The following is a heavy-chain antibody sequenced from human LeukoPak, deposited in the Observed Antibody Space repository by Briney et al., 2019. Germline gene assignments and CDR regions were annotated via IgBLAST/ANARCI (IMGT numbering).Heavy chain of an antibody. Sequence: SETLSLTCTVSGGSISSTSYYWGWIRQPPGKRLEWIGSIFYSGYTYYNPSLKSRVTISVDTSKNQFSLKLTSVTAAATVVYYCARHPSGRMWLQQGGWFDPWGQGTLVTVSS. J-gene: IGHJ5*02. D-gene: IGHD5-24*01. CDR3: ARHPSGRMWLQQGGWFDP. CDR2: IFYSGYT. V-gene: IGHV4-39*01. CDR1: GGSISSTSYY.